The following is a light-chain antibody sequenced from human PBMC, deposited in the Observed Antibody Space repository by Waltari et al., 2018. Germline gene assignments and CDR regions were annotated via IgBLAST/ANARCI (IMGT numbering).Light chain of an antibody. CDR3: QQYNSYPVT. CDR1: PSISSW. Sequence: DIQMTQSPSTLSASVGDRVPTTCRASPSISSWLAWYQQKPGKAPKLLIYKASSLESGVPSRFSGSGSGTEFTLTISSLQPDDFATYYCQQYNSYPVTFGQGTKVEIK. V-gene: IGKV1-5*03. CDR2: KAS. J-gene: IGKJ1*01.